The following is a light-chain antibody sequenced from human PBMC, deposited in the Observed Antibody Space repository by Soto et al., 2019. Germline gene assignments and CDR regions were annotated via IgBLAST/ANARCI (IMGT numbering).Light chain of an antibody. CDR1: QSVSSS. CDR2: GAS. V-gene: IGKV3-20*01. Sequence: EIVMTQSPATLSVSPGERATLSCRASQSVSSSLAWYQQKPGQAPRLLIYGASNRATGIPDRFSGSGSGTDFTLTISRLEPEDFAVYYCQQYGSSPITFGQGTRLEIK. J-gene: IGKJ5*01. CDR3: QQYGSSPIT.